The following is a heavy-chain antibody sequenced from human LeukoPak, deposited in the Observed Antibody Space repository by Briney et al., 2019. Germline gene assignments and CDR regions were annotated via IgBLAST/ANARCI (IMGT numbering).Heavy chain of an antibody. J-gene: IGHJ5*02. Sequence: EASVKVSCKSSGYTLTSYGIIWVRQAPGQGLEWMGWISAYNGNTNYAQKLQGRVTMTTDTSTSTAYMELRSLRSDDTAVYYCASARGSYNWNYHWFDPWGQGTLVTVSS. V-gene: IGHV1-18*01. CDR3: ASARGSYNWNYHWFDP. D-gene: IGHD1-7*01. CDR2: ISAYNGNT. CDR1: GYTLTSYG.